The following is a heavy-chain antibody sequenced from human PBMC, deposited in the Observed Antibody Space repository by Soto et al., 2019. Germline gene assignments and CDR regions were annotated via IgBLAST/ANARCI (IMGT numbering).Heavy chain of an antibody. CDR3: ATAVTAETYFNYGLDI. CDR2: IIPASDTE. V-gene: IGHV1-69*05. CDR1: GGTFGTYG. Sequence: QVHLVQSGAEVKKPGSSVNISCKASGGTFGTYGLNWVRQFPGQGLEWMGGIIPASDTENYAQKFQGRVTITTDNSTNIAHMQMDSLTSDDTAVYYCATAVTAETYFNYGLDIWGQGTTVTVS. D-gene: IGHD2-21*02. J-gene: IGHJ6*02.